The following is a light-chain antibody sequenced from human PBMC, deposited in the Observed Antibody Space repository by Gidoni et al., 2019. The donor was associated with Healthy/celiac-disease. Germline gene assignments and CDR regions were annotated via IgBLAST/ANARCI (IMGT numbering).Light chain of an antibody. CDR1: KLGEKY. J-gene: IGLJ2*01. V-gene: IGLV3-1*01. Sequence: YDLTQPTPVSVSPGQTASITCSGDKLGEKYACWYQQKAGQSPVLVIYLDTKRPSGIPERFSGSNSGNTATLTISGTQAMDEADYFCQAWDSSTAVFGGGTKLTVL. CDR3: QAWDSSTAV. CDR2: LDT.